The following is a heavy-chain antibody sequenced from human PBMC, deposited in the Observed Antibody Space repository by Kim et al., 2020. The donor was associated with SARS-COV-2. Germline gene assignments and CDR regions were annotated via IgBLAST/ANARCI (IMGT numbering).Heavy chain of an antibody. CDR3: ASFDPVLLWFDGMDV. V-gene: IGHV1-3*01. D-gene: IGHD3-10*01. CDR2: INAGNGNT. Sequence: ASVKVSCKASGYTFTSYAMHWVRQAPGQRLEWMGWINAGNGNTKYSQKFQGRVTITRDTSASTAYMELSSLRSEDTAVYYCASFDPVLLWFDGMDVWGQGTTVTVSS. J-gene: IGHJ6*02. CDR1: GYTFTSYA.